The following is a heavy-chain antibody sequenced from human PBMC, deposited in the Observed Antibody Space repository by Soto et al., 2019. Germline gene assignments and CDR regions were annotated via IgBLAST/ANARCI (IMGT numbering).Heavy chain of an antibody. CDR3: AAYTASSGRHFGY. CDR1: GYSFTDDW. D-gene: IGHD3-16*01. Sequence: GESLKISCMGSGYSFTDDWTGWVRQVPGEGLEWLAMIYPGDSDTRYSPSFQGQVTISADRSITTAYLQWGSLKASDTAMYYCAAYTASSGRHFGYWGQGTLVTVSS. J-gene: IGHJ4*02. CDR2: IYPGDSDT. V-gene: IGHV5-51*01.